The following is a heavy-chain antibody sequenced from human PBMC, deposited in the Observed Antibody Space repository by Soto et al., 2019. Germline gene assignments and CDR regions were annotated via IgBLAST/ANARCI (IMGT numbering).Heavy chain of an antibody. D-gene: IGHD6-13*01. CDR2: VTPIFGTA. CDR1: GDTFNSYT. CDR3: ARRRIAALNHWFDL. J-gene: IGHJ5*02. Sequence: SVKVSCKTSGDTFNSYTLSWVRQAPGQGLEWMGGVTPIFGTADYAPKFQARVTITADRSTKTVYMELSSLRSEDTALYFCARRRIAALNHWFDLWGPGTLVTVSS. V-gene: IGHV1-69*06.